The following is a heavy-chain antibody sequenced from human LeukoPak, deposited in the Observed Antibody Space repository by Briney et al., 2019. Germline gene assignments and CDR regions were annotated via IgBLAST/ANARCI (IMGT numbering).Heavy chain of an antibody. D-gene: IGHD3-3*01. CDR3: ARLDDFWSGYWGNYYYMDV. J-gene: IGHJ6*03. CDR2: IKQDGSEK. V-gene: IGHV3-7*01. Sequence: GGSLRLSCAASGFTFSSYWMSWVRQAPGKGLEGVANIKQDGSEKYYVDSVKGRFTISRDNAKNSLYLQMNSLRAEDTAVYYCARLDDFWSGYWGNYYYMDVWGKGTTVTVSS. CDR1: GFTFSSYW.